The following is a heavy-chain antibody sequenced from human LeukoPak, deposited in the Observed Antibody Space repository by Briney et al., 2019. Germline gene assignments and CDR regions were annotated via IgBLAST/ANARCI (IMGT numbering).Heavy chain of an antibody. CDR1: GLTYSDYY. CDR3: AKHDPRRVVITNWFDP. J-gene: IGHJ5*02. CDR2: ISGSGGIT. D-gene: IGHD3-22*01. Sequence: PGGSLRLSCVVSGLTYSDYYMSWIRQAPGKGLEWVSAISGSGGITYYADSVKGRFTISRGNSKNTLYLQMNSLRAEDTAVYYCAKHDPRRVVITNWFDPWGQGTLVTVSS. V-gene: IGHV3-23*01.